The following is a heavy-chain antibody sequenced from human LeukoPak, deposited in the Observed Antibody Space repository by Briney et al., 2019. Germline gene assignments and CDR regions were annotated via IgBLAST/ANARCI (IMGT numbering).Heavy chain of an antibody. J-gene: IGHJ5*02. Sequence: SETLSLTCTVSGRSIGSGDYYWSWIRQHPGKGLEWIGYIYYSGSTYYNPSLKSRVTISGDTSKNQFSLKLSSVTAADTAVYYCARGSDIVATIWFDPWGQGILVTVSS. D-gene: IGHD5-12*01. CDR2: IYYSGST. V-gene: IGHV4-31*03. CDR1: GRSIGSGDYY. CDR3: ARGSDIVATIWFDP.